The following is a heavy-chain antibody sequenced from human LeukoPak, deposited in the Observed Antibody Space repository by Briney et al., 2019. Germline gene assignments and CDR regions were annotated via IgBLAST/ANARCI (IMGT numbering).Heavy chain of an antibody. J-gene: IGHJ4*02. Sequence: PGGSLSLSCAASGFTFSIYAMHWVRQAPGKGLEWLAGISYEGGNKYYADSVKGRFTISRDNSKDTMYVQMNSLGTEDTAVYYCARVVQGLYNFGDWGQGTLV. V-gene: IGHV3-30-3*01. CDR1: GFTFSIYA. D-gene: IGHD3-10*01. CDR3: ARVVQGLYNFGD. CDR2: ISYEGGNK.